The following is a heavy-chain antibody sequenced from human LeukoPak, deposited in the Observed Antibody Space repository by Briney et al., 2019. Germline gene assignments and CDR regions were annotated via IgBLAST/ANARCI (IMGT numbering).Heavy chain of an antibody. D-gene: IGHD3-10*01. Sequence: GRSLRLSCAASGFTFSSYAMHWVRQAPGKGLEWVALISYHGDITYYADSVKGRFTLSRDNSKTTLFLQLNSLRAEDTAVYYCARDSPYYYDSGSSGPHYFDFWGQGTLVTVSS. J-gene: IGHJ4*02. V-gene: IGHV3-30*07. CDR2: ISYHGDIT. CDR3: ARDSPYYYDSGSSGPHYFDF. CDR1: GFTFSSYA.